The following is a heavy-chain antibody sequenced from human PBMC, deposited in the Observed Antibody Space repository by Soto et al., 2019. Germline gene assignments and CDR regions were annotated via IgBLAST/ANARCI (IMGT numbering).Heavy chain of an antibody. V-gene: IGHV3-66*01. CDR3: AREGGYDIMGFDY. D-gene: IGHD5-12*01. J-gene: IGHJ4*02. Sequence: GGSLRLSCAASGFTVSSNYMSWVRQAPGKGLEWVSFIYSGGSTDYADSVKGRFTISRDNSKNTLYLQMNSLRAGDTAVYYCAREGGYDIMGFDYWGQGTLVTVSS. CDR2: IYSGGST. CDR1: GFTVSSNY.